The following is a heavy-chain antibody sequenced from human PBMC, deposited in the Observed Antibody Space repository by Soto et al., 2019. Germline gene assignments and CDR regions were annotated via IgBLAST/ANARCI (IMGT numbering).Heavy chain of an antibody. Sequence: ASVKVSCKASGYTFTSYYMHWVRQAPGQGLEWMGIINPSGGSTSYAQKFQGRVTMTRDTSTSTVYMELSSLRSEDTAVYYCARDRYYYGSGSYYNVIIRGYYYGMDVWGQGTTVTVSS. D-gene: IGHD3-10*01. J-gene: IGHJ6*02. CDR1: GYTFTSYY. CDR2: INPSGGST. V-gene: IGHV1-46*03. CDR3: ARDRYYYGSGSYYNVIIRGYYYGMDV.